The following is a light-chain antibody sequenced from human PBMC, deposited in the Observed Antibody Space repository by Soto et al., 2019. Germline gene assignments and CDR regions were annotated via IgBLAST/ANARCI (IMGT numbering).Light chain of an antibody. CDR3: QQRRNWPPT. V-gene: IGKV3-11*01. Sequence: EIVLTQSPATLSLSPGERATLSCRVSQSVSTYLAWYQQKPGQAPRLLIYDASNRASGIPARFSGSGSGTDFTLTISSLEPEDFAVYYCQQRRNWPPTFGGGTKVEIK. CDR2: DAS. CDR1: QSVSTY. J-gene: IGKJ4*01.